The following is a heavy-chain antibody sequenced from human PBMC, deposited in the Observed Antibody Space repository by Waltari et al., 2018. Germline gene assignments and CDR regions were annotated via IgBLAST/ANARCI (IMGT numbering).Heavy chain of an antibody. V-gene: IGHV3-7*01. Sequence: EVQLVESGGGLAQPGGSLRLSCAASGLSFSNYWMTWVRQDSGKGAEWVAKVKEDGSEKYYMDSVKGRFTISRDNAKNSLYLQMNNLRVEDTAVYYCTRGGLDSSWYWRDWGQGTLVTVSS. CDR1: GLSFSNYW. CDR2: VKEDGSEK. J-gene: IGHJ4*02. D-gene: IGHD6-13*01. CDR3: TRGGLDSSWYWRD.